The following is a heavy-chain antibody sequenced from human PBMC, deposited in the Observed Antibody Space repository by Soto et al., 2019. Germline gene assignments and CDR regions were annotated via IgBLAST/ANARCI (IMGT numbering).Heavy chain of an antibody. Sequence: ASVKVSCKASGYTFTGYYMHWVRQAPGQGLEWMGWINPNSGGTNYAQKFQGWVTMTRDTSISTAYLELSSLRSEDTAVYFCAGRRHYYLGNDYWNNYFDPWGQGTPVTVSS. J-gene: IGHJ5*02. CDR2: INPNSGGT. V-gene: IGHV1-2*04. CDR3: AGRRHYYLGNDYWNNYFDP. D-gene: IGHD3-3*01. CDR1: GYTFTGYY.